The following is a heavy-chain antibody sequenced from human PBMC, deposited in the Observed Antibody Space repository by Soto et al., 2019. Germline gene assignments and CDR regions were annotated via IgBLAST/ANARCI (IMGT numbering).Heavy chain of an antibody. J-gene: IGHJ4*02. CDR3: ARDSKDDSSGYYAGFDY. Sequence: QVQLVESGGGVAQPGRSLRLSCAVSGFTFSSYGMNWVRQAPGKGLEWVAGIYYDGSNKYYADPVGGRFTISRDNFKNTLYLHMNSLRAEDTAVYYCARDSKDDSSGYYAGFDYWGQGTLVTVSS. V-gene: IGHV3-33*01. D-gene: IGHD3-22*01. CDR2: IYYDGSNK. CDR1: GFTFSSYG.